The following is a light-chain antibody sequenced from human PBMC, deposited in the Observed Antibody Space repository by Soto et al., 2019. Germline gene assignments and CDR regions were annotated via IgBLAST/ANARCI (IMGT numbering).Light chain of an antibody. Sequence: DIQMTQSPSSVSASVGDRVTITCRASQDISSWVAWYQQKPGKAPKLLTSAASSLQSGVPRRFSGSGSGTDFTLIISSLQPEDFATYFCQQGDSFPFTFGGGTKVEIK. CDR3: QQGDSFPFT. V-gene: IGKV1-12*01. J-gene: IGKJ4*01. CDR2: AAS. CDR1: QDISSW.